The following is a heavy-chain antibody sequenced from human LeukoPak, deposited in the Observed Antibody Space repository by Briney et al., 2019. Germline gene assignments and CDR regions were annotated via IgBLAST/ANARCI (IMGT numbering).Heavy chain of an antibody. D-gene: IGHD5-24*01. Sequence: SVKAPCKAPGGTLSSIAISWGRRALGQGLDWMGGSIPIFGTANYAQKFQGRVTITTDESTSTAYMELSGLRSEDTAVYYCARGSDGDSNNNWFDPWGQGTLVTVSS. CDR2: SIPIFGTA. J-gene: IGHJ5*02. V-gene: IGHV1-69*05. CDR3: ARGSDGDSNNNWFDP. CDR1: GGTLSSIA.